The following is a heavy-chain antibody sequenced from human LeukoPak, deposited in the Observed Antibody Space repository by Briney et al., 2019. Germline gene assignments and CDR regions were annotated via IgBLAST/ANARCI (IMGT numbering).Heavy chain of an antibody. V-gene: IGHV4-59*04. Sequence: SETLSLTCTVSGGSITSYYWGWIRQPPGKGLEWIGHIYCTGSTYYNPSLKSRLTISVDTSKNHFSLKLSSVTAADTAVYYCASRISDSSGYFDYWGQGTLVPVSS. J-gene: IGHJ4*02. CDR2: IYCTGST. D-gene: IGHD3-22*01. CDR3: ASRISDSSGYFDY. CDR1: GGSITSYY.